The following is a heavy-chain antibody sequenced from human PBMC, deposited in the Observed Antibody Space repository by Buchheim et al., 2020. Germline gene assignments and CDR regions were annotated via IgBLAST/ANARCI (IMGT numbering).Heavy chain of an antibody. CDR3: ARGRRVRNWFDP. J-gene: IGHJ5*02. CDR1: GGSFSGYS. CDR2: INHSGST. Sequence: QVQLQESGAGLLKPSETLSLTCALYGGSFSGYSWSWIRQPPGKGLEWIGEINHSGSTNYNPSLKSRVTISVDTSKNKFSMKLSSVTAADTAEYYCARGRRVRNWFDPWGQGT. V-gene: IGHV4-34*01.